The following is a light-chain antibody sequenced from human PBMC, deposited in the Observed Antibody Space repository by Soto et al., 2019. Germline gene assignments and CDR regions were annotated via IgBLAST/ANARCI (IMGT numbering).Light chain of an antibody. CDR2: GAF. J-gene: IGKJ1*01. Sequence: EIVLPQSPGTLSLSPGERATLSCRASQSVSSSYLAWYQQKPGQAPRLVIYGAFNRATGIPARFSGSGSGTDFTLTISSLEPEDFAVYYCQQRSNWPPWTFGQGTKVDIK. CDR1: QSVSSSY. CDR3: QQRSNWPPWT. V-gene: IGKV3D-20*02.